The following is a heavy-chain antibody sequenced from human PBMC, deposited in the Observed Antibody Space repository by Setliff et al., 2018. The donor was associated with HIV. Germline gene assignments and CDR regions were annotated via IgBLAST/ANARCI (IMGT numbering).Heavy chain of an antibody. CDR1: GYTFTSYE. V-gene: IGHV1-8*02. CDR2: MNPNSGDT. Sequence: RASVKVSCKASGYTFTSYEINWVRQATGQGLEWMGWMNPNSGDTGYAHKFQGRVTMTRNTSISTAYMELSSLRSEDTAVYYCARRTSSWYPAYSQLWGRGTLVTVSS. D-gene: IGHD6-13*01. CDR3: ARRTSSWYPAYSQL. J-gene: IGHJ1*01.